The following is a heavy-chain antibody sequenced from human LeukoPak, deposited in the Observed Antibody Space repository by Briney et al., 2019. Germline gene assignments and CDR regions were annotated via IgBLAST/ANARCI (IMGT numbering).Heavy chain of an antibody. V-gene: IGHV1-69*04. Sequence: SVKVSCKASGGTFSSYAISWVRQAPGQGLEWMGRIIPILGIANYAQKFQGRVTITADESTSTAYMELSSLRSEDTAVYYCARRSSGRHLSDAFDIWGQGTMVTVSS. CDR2: IIPILGIA. CDR3: ARRSSGRHLSDAFDI. CDR1: GGTFSSYA. J-gene: IGHJ3*02.